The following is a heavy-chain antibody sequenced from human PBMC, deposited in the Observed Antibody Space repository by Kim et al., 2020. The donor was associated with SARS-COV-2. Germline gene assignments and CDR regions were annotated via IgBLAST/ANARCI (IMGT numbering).Heavy chain of an antibody. CDR3: ATGGRYYYDS. Sequence: ASVKVSCKASGYTFTTHSVHWLRQAPGQRLEWMGWLYSVTGNTQYSQNFQGRVTITRDTSASTGYVELSGLTSEDTAVYYCATGGRYYYDSWGQGTLVTVSS. CDR2: LYSVTGNT. V-gene: IGHV1-3*01. J-gene: IGHJ5*01. D-gene: IGHD3-22*01. CDR1: GYTFTTHS.